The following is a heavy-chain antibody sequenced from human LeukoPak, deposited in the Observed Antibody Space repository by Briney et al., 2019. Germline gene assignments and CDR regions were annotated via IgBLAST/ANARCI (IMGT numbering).Heavy chain of an antibody. CDR2: ISYDGSNK. D-gene: IGHD3-22*01. CDR1: GFSFSSYA. Sequence: GGSLRLSCAASGFSFSSYAMHWVRQAPGKGLEWVAIISYDGSNKYYAESVKGRFTISRDNSKNTLYLQMNSLRAEDTAVYYCAKRLSSGYYYYFDYWGQGTLVTVSS. CDR3: AKRLSSGYYYYFDY. J-gene: IGHJ4*02. V-gene: IGHV3-30*04.